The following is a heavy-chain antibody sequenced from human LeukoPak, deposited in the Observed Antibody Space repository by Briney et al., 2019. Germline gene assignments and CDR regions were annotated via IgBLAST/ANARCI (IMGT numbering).Heavy chain of an antibody. CDR1: GFTFSDYY. V-gene: IGHV3-66*01. D-gene: IGHD3-3*01. CDR2: IYSGGST. J-gene: IGHJ4*02. CDR3: ARTYYDFWSGYDY. Sequence: KPGGSLRLSCAASGFTFSDYYMSWVRQAPGKGLEWVSVIYSGGSTYYADSVKGRFTISRDNSKNTLYLQMNSLRAEDTAVYYCARTYYDFWSGYDYWGQGTLVTVSS.